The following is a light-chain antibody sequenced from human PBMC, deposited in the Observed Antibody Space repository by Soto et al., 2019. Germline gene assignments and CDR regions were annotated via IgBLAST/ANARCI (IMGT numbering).Light chain of an antibody. Sequence: QSALTQPPSASGSPGQSVTISCTGTSSDVGGYNYVSWYQQHPGKAPKLMIFEVSKRPSGVPDRFSGSKSGNTASLTVSGLQADEEADYYCSAFAGSNNLGVFGTGTKLTVL. CDR1: SSDVGGYNY. CDR3: SAFAGSNNLGV. V-gene: IGLV2-8*01. CDR2: EVS. J-gene: IGLJ1*01.